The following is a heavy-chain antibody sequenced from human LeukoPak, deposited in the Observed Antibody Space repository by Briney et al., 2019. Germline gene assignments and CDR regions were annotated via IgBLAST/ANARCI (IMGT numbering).Heavy chain of an antibody. CDR2: IRRKAYGGTT. V-gene: IGHV3-49*04. J-gene: IGHJ4*02. D-gene: IGHD5-24*01. CDR3: TRFATSLRGFDY. Sequence: GGPLRLSCTASGFTFGDYAMSWVRQAPGKGLEWVGFIRRKAYGGTTEYAASVKGRFTISRDDSKSIAYLQMDSLQTEDTAVYYCTRFATSLRGFDYWGQGTLVTVSS. CDR1: GFTFGDYA.